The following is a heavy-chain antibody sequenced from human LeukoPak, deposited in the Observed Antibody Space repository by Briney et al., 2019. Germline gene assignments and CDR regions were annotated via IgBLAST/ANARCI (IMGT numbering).Heavy chain of an antibody. J-gene: IGHJ4*02. D-gene: IGHD3-10*01. CDR2: ISSNGGST. Sequence: PGGSLRLSCAASGFTFSSYAMHWVRQAPGKGLEYVSAISSNGGSTYYANSVKGRFTISRDNSKNTLYLQMGSLRAEDMAVYYCARDRGPFYYGSGSYGYFDCWGQGTLVTVSS. CDR3: ARDRGPFYYGSGSYGYFDC. CDR1: GFTFSSYA. V-gene: IGHV3-64*01.